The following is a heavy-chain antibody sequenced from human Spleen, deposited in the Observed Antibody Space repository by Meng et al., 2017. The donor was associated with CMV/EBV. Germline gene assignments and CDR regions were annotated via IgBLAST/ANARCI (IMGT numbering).Heavy chain of an antibody. Sequence: GESLKISCAASGFTFSSYAMTWVRQAPGKGLEWVSVISGGGGSTYYADSVKGRFTISRDNPKNTLYLQVNSLRAEDTAVYYCARATLEYCSSTSCYPFDYWGQGTLVTVSS. CDR2: ISGGGGST. CDR1: GFTFSSYA. V-gene: IGHV3-23*01. D-gene: IGHD2-2*01. J-gene: IGHJ4*02. CDR3: ARATLEYCSSTSCYPFDY.